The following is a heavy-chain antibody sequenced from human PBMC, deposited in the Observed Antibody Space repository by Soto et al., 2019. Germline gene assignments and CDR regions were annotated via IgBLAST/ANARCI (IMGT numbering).Heavy chain of an antibody. J-gene: IGHJ4*02. D-gene: IGHD3-22*01. Sequence: TSETLSLTCAVSGNSISTTNWWSWVRQSPGKGLEWIGEIYHSGSSNYNPSLKSRVTISLDKSKNQFSLKLSSVTAADTAVYYCARDVGYHYDGSPSGQFDFWGQGTLVTVSS. CDR1: GNSISTTNW. CDR2: IYHSGSS. V-gene: IGHV4-4*02. CDR3: ARDVGYHYDGSPSGQFDF.